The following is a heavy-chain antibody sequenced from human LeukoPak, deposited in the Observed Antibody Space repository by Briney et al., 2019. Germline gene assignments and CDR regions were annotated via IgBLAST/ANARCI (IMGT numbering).Heavy chain of an antibody. CDR3: ARFGSLWLGGDY. D-gene: IGHD3-10*01. J-gene: IGHJ4*02. CDR2: INHSGST. V-gene: IGHV4-34*01. Sequence: PSETLSLTCAVSGGSFSGYYWSWIRQPPGKGLEWIGEINHSGSTNYNPSLKSRVTISVDKSKNQFSLKLSSVTAADTAVYYCARFGSLWLGGDYWGQGTLVTVSS. CDR1: GGSFSGYY.